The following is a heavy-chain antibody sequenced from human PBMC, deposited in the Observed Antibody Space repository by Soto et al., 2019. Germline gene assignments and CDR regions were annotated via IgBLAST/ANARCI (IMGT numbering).Heavy chain of an antibody. CDR2: IHHRGST. V-gene: IGHV4-4*02. CDR3: ARDGRGYGIDV. CDR1: GGSLSSSNW. D-gene: IGHD3-16*01. Sequence: QVQLQESGPGLVKPSGTLSLTCAVSGGSLSSSNWWTWVRQPPGKGLEWIGEIHHRGSTSYNPSLKGRVTISVDKSNNQFSLNMRSVTAADTAVYYCARDGRGYGIDVWGQGTTVTVFS. J-gene: IGHJ6*02.